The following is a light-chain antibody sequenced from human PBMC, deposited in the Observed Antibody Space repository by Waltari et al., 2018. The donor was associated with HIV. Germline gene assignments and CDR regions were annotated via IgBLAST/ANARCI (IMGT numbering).Light chain of an antibody. CDR1: NSDVGAYKY. CDR3: CSYATRYTWV. V-gene: IGLV2-11*01. J-gene: IGLJ3*02. Sequence: QSALTQPRSVSGSPGQSVTISCTGTNSDVGAYKYVSWYQQHRGKAPKLMIYDVSKRAAGVLDRFSGSKSGDTASLTISGLQAEDEGDYYCCSYATRYTWVFGGGTKLTVL. CDR2: DVS.